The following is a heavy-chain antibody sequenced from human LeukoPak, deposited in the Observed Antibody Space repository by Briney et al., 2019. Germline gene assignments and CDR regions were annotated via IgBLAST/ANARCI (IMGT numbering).Heavy chain of an antibody. Sequence: ASVKVSCKASGYTFTGYYMHWVRQAPGQGLEWMGWINPNSGGTNYAQKFQGRVTMTRDTSISTAYMELSRLRSDDTAVYYCARGAGIVATMAYYYYYYMDVWGQGTMVTVSS. CDR2: INPNSGGT. D-gene: IGHD5-12*01. J-gene: IGHJ6*03. CDR1: GYTFTGYY. CDR3: ARGAGIVATMAYYYYYYMDV. V-gene: IGHV1-2*02.